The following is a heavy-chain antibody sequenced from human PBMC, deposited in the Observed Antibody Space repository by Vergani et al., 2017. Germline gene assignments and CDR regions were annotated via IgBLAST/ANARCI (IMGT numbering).Heavy chain of an antibody. D-gene: IGHD5-12*01. V-gene: IGHV4-39*01. Sequence: QLQLQESGPGLVKPSETLSLTCTVSGSSISSSSYYWGWIRQPPGKGLEWIGSIYHSGSTHYNPSLKSRVTISVDTSKNDFSLKVTSVTAADTAVYYCTRQPQEGASGPPSVPTWGQGISVIVSS. J-gene: IGHJ4*02. CDR3: TRQPQEGASGPPSVPT. CDR2: IYHSGST. CDR1: GSSISSSSYY.